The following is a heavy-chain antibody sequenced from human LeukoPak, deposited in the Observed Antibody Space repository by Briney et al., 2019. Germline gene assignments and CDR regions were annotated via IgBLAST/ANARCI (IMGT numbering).Heavy chain of an antibody. CDR3: ARRYGDYPYYFDY. J-gene: IGHJ4*02. D-gene: IGHD4-17*01. CDR2: IYYSGST. Sequence: SETLSLTCTVSGASISSYYWSWIRQPPGKGLEWIGYIYYSGSTDYNPSLKSRVTISVDTSKNQFSLKLSSVTAADTAVYYCARRYGDYPYYFDYWGQGTLVTVSS. V-gene: IGHV4-59*08. CDR1: GASISSYY.